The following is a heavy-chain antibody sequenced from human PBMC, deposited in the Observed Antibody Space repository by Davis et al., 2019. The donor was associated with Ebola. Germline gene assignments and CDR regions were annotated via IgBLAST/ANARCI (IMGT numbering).Heavy chain of an antibody. CDR3: ARATYTVTTGFDY. Sequence: ASVKVSCKASGYTFTDYYMYWVRQAPGQGLEWMGRFNPNSGGANYAQKFEGRVTMTGDTSILTAYMDLSRLRSDDTAVYYCARATYTVTTGFDYWGQGTLVTVSS. D-gene: IGHD4-17*01. J-gene: IGHJ4*02. CDR2: FNPNSGGA. V-gene: IGHV1-2*02. CDR1: GYTFTDYY.